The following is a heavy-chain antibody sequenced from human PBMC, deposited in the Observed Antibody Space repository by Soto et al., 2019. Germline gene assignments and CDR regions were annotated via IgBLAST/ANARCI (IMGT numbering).Heavy chain of an antibody. Sequence: ASVKVSCKASGYTFTSYGISWVRQAPGQGLEWMGWISAYNGNTNYAQKPQGRVTMTTDTSTSTAYMELRSLRSDDTAVYYCARTQQSYGDFPNYFDYWGQGTLVTVSS. V-gene: IGHV1-18*01. CDR2: ISAYNGNT. D-gene: IGHD4-17*01. CDR1: GYTFTSYG. CDR3: ARTQQSYGDFPNYFDY. J-gene: IGHJ4*02.